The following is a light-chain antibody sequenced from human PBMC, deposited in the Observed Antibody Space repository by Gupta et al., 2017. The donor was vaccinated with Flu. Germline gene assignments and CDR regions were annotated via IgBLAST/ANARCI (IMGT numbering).Light chain of an antibody. CDR3: QQDNSFPYN. CDR2: KAS. V-gene: IGKV1-5*03. Sequence: DMQMTHPPSTLSASVGDRVTITCRASQSISSLLAWYQQKPGKAPKLLIYKASRLESGVPLRFSGSGSGTEFTLTISSLQPDDFATYYCQQDNSFPYNFGQGTKLEIK. J-gene: IGKJ2*01. CDR1: QSISSL.